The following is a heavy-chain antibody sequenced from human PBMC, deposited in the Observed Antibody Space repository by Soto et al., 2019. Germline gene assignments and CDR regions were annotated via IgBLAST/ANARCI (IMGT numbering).Heavy chain of an antibody. CDR3: ARHVNSGSYRYYYYYGMDV. Sequence: QLQLQESGPGLVKPSETLSLTCTVSGGSISSSSYFWGWIRQPPGKGLEWIGTIYYSGSTYYNPSLKSRVTISVDTSKNQFSLKLSSVTAADTAVYYCARHVNSGSYRYYYYYGMDVWGQGTTVTVSS. D-gene: IGHD1-26*01. CDR1: GGSISSSSYF. J-gene: IGHJ6*02. V-gene: IGHV4-39*01. CDR2: IYYSGST.